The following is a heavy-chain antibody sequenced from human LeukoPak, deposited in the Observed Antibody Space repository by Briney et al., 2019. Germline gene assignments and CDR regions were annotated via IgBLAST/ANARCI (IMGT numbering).Heavy chain of an antibody. J-gene: IGHJ4*02. CDR1: GFTFSSYG. D-gene: IGHD2-15*01. Sequence: PGGSLRLSCAASGFTFSSYGMHWVRQAPGKGLEWVAVISYDGSNKYYADSVKGRFTISRDNSKNTLYLQMNSLRAEDTAVYYCAKDRGNVVVVAATLDYWGQGTLVTVSS. CDR2: ISYDGSNK. V-gene: IGHV3-30*18. CDR3: AKDRGNVVVVAATLDY.